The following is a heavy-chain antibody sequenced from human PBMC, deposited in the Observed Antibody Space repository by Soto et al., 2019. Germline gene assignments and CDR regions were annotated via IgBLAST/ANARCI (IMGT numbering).Heavy chain of an antibody. V-gene: IGHV4-59*01. J-gene: IGHJ4*02. Sequence: SETLSLTCTVSGGSISSYYWSWIRQPPGKGLEWIGYIYYSGSTNYNPSLKSRVTISVDTSKNQFSLKLSSVTAADTTVYYCARDMAPRSGYYDYWGQGTLVTVSS. D-gene: IGHD3-22*01. CDR1: GGSISSYY. CDR2: IYYSGST. CDR3: ARDMAPRSGYYDY.